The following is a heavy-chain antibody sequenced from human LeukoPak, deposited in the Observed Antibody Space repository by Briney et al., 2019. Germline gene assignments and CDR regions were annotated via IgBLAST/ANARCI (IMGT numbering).Heavy chain of an antibody. CDR2: IIPIFGTA. Sequence: SVKVSCKASGGTFSGYAISWVRQAPGQGLEWMGGIIPIFGTANYAQKLQGRVTMTTDTSTSTAYMELRSLRSDDTAVYYCARETPGLRQMVYATRRFDPWGQGTLVTVSS. D-gene: IGHD2-8*01. J-gene: IGHJ5*02. V-gene: IGHV1-69*05. CDR1: GGTFSGYA. CDR3: ARETPGLRQMVYATRRFDP.